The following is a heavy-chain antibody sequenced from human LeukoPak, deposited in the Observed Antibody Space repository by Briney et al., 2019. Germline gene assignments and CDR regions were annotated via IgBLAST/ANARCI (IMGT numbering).Heavy chain of an antibody. CDR3: ARAVAGRSRWCDP. CDR2: VNPNTSGP. D-gene: IGHD6-19*01. CDR1: WYIFTGYF. V-gene: IGHV1-2*02. J-gene: IGHJ5*02. Sequence: ASLKVSWRGFWYIFTGYFMHWVRQAPGQGLEWVGWVNPNTSGPHYAQKFQGGVTMTRVASGGPGYMELSRLRFDDTAVYYCARAVAGRSRWCDPWGQGTLVTVSS.